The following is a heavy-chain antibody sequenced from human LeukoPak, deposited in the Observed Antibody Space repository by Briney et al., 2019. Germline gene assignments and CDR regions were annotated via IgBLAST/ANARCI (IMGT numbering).Heavy chain of an antibody. CDR1: GFTFSSYA. CDR3: AKDRSRGSRGEWFGELLSRYFDY. D-gene: IGHD3-10*01. V-gene: IGHV3-23*01. CDR2: ISGSGGST. Sequence: GGSLRLSCAASGFTFSSYAMSWVRQAPGKGLEWVSAISGSGGSTYYADSVKGRFTISRDNSRSTLYLQMNSLRAEDTAVYYCAKDRSRGSRGEWFGELLSRYFDYWGQGTLVTVSS. J-gene: IGHJ4*02.